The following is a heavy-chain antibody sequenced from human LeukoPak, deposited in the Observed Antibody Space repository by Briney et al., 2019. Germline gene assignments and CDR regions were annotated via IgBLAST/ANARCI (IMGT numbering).Heavy chain of an antibody. J-gene: IGHJ4*02. D-gene: IGHD3-22*01. CDR2: INHSGST. Sequence: SETLSLTCAVYGGSFSGYYWSWIRLPPGKGLEWIGEINHSGSTNYNPSLKSRVTISVDTSKNQFSLKLSSVTAADTAVYYCARGRYYYDSSGYSKSFDYWGQGTLVTVSS. CDR3: ARGRYYYDSSGYSKSFDY. V-gene: IGHV4-34*01. CDR1: GGSFSGYY.